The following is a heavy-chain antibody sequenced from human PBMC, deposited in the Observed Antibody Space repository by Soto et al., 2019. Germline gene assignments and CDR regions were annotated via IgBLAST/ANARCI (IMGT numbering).Heavy chain of an antibody. V-gene: IGHV1-18*01. CDR2: IRAHNGNT. D-gene: IGHD3-9*01. CDR1: GYTFTSYG. J-gene: IGHJ6*02. Sequence: ASVKVSCKASGYTFTSYGISWVRQAPGQGHKWMSWIRAHNGNTNYAQKLQGRVTMTTDTSTSTAYMELRSLRSDDTAVYYCARGVKYDILTGYSYYYYYGMDVWGQGTTVTVSS. CDR3: ARGVKYDILTGYSYYYYYGMDV.